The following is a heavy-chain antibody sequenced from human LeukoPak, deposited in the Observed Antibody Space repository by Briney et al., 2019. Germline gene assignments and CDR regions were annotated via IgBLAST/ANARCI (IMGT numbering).Heavy chain of an antibody. CDR3: ATSRGGTSFDY. D-gene: IGHD2-2*01. Sequence: ASVKGSCKAAGYTFTDYYVHWVLQAPGQGLEWMGWMNPNSGGTNYAQRFQGRVTMTRDTSISTAYMELTRLRFDDTAVFYCATSRGGTSFDYWGQGTLVTVSS. V-gene: IGHV1-2*02. CDR2: MNPNSGGT. J-gene: IGHJ4*02. CDR1: GYTFTDYY.